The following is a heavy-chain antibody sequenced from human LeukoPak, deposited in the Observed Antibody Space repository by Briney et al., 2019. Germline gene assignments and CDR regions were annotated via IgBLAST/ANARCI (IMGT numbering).Heavy chain of an antibody. CDR1: GITFSGHY. J-gene: IGHJ5*02. CDR3: ARQYGDPTTFWFDP. Sequence: GGSLRLSCAASGITFSGHYMSWVRQAPGKGLEWVSVIYSGGSTYYADSVKGRFTISRDNSKNTLYLQMNSLRAEDTAVYYCARQYGDPTTFWFDPWGQGTLVTVSS. V-gene: IGHV3-66*04. D-gene: IGHD4-17*01. CDR2: IYSGGST.